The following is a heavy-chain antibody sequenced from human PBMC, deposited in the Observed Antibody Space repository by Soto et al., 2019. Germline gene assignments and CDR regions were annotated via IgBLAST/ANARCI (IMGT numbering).Heavy chain of an antibody. V-gene: IGHV3-48*03. CDR1: GFTFSSYE. CDR2: ISSSGSTI. CDR3: ARGYCSSTSCPHKELELFDY. Sequence: GGSLRLSCAASGFTFSSYEMNWVRQAPGKGLEWVSYISSSGSTIYYADSVKGRFTISRDNAKNSLYLQMNSLRAEDTAVYYCARGYCSSTSCPHKELELFDYWGQGT. J-gene: IGHJ4*02. D-gene: IGHD2-2*01.